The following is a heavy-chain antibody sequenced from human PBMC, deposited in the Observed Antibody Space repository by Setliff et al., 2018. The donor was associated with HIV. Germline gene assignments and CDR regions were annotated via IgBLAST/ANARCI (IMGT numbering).Heavy chain of an antibody. CDR3: AKEGRTTRAFDV. J-gene: IGHJ3*01. D-gene: IGHD1-1*01. CDR2: ISWDRYTT. V-gene: IGHV3-43*01. Sequence: PGGPLSLPCAAPGFNFNDYTMHWVRQGPGKTLEWVSLISWDRYTTNYADSVKGRFTISRDNSKDSLYLQMNSLRIEDTALYYCAKEGRTTRAFDVWGQGTMVTVSS. CDR1: GFNFNDYT.